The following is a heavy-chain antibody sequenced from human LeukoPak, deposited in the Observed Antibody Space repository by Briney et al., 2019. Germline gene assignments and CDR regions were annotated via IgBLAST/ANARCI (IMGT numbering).Heavy chain of an antibody. D-gene: IGHD1-1*01. J-gene: IGHJ6*03. CDR3: ARDYNWDMPGYNMDV. CDR2: VNPNSGDT. CDR1: GYTFTGYY. V-gene: IGHV1-2*02. Sequence: ASVKVSCTASGYTFTGYYLHWVQQAPGQGLLWMWWVNPNSGDTKYAQRLQGRVTLTRDTSISTAYMELSGLRSDDTAVYYWARDYNWDMPGYNMDVWGKGTTVTVAS.